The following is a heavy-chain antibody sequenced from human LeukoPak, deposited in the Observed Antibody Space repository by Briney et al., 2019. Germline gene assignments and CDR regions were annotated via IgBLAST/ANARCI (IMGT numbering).Heavy chain of an antibody. CDR3: ARIVVVGAWRWFDP. CDR1: GYTFTSYD. Sequence: ASVEVSCKASGYTFTSYDINWVRQATGQGLEWMGWMNPDSGNTGYPQKFQGRVTITRNTSISTAYMELSSLRSEDTAVYYCARIVVVGAWRWFDPWGQGTLVTVSS. D-gene: IGHD1-26*01. J-gene: IGHJ5*02. CDR2: MNPDSGNT. V-gene: IGHV1-8*03.